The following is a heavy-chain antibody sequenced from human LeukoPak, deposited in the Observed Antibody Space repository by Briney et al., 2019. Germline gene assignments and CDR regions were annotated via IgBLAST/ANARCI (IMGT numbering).Heavy chain of an antibody. CDR1: GFTFSSYS. CDR2: ISSSSSYI. Sequence: GGSLRLSCAASGFTFSSYSMNWVPQAPGKGLEWVSSISSSSSYIYYADSVKGRFTISRDNAKNSLYLQMNSLRAEDTAVYYCARAYDIVGATELDYWGQGTLVTVSS. CDR3: ARAYDIVGATELDY. J-gene: IGHJ4*02. V-gene: IGHV3-21*01. D-gene: IGHD1-26*01.